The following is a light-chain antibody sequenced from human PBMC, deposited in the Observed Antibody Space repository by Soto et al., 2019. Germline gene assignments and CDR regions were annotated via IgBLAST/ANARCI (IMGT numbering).Light chain of an antibody. Sequence: QSVLTQPASVSGSPGQSITISCAGTNSDMGRYNYVSWYQQHPGEAPKLLISEVSNGPSGISHRFSGSKSGNTASLTISGLQAEDEGDYYCSSYTNTAALAVFGEGTKLTVL. J-gene: IGLJ3*02. CDR1: NSDMGRYNY. V-gene: IGLV2-14*01. CDR3: SSYTNTAALAV. CDR2: EVS.